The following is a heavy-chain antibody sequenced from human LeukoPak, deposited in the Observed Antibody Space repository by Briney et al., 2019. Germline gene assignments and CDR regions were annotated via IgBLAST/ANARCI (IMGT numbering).Heavy chain of an antibody. J-gene: IGHJ4*02. D-gene: IGHD4-17*01. CDR2: ISSSSSTI. V-gene: IGHV3-48*04. CDR3: ARDTVVAASYYGDYDGGHY. Sequence: GGSLRLSCAASGFTFSSYSTNWVRQAPGKGLEWVSYISSSSSTIYYADSVKGRFTISRDNAKNSLYLQMNSLRAEDTAVYYCARDTVVAASYYGDYDGGHYWGQGTLVTVSS. CDR1: GFTFSSYS.